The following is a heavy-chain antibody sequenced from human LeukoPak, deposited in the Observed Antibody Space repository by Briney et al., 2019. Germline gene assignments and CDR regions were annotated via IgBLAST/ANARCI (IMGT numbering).Heavy chain of an antibody. CDR1: GFTFSDYY. J-gene: IGHJ3*02. D-gene: IGHD5-12*01. Sequence: GGSLRLSCAASGFTFSDYYMSWICQAPGKGLEWVSYISSSGSTIYYADSVKGRFTISRDNAKNSLYLQMNSLRAEDTAVYYCARDKPKGYSGHVFAFDIWGQGTMVTVSS. CDR3: ARDKPKGYSGHVFAFDI. V-gene: IGHV3-11*01. CDR2: ISSSGSTI.